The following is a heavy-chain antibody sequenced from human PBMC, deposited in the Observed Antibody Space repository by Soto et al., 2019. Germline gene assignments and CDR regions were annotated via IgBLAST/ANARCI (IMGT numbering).Heavy chain of an antibody. V-gene: IGHV4-31*03. CDR2: IYYSGST. J-gene: IGHJ5*02. CDR1: DGSISSCGYY. Sequence: SETPSLTFTVSDGSISSCGYYWSWIRQHPGKGLEWIGYIYYSGSTYYNPSLKSRVTISVDTSKNQFSLKLSSVTAADTAVYYCARTQSAWGQGTLVTVSS. CDR3: ARTQSA.